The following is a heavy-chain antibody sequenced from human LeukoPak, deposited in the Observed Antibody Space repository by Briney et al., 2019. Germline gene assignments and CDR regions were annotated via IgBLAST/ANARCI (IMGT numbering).Heavy chain of an antibody. J-gene: IGHJ4*02. V-gene: IGHV4-34*01. D-gene: IGHD3-16*02. CDR1: GGSFSGYY. CDR2: INHSGST. Sequence: PSETLSLTCAVYGGSFSGYYWSWIRQPPGKGLEWIGEINHSGSTNYNPSLKSRVTISVDTSKNQFSLKLSSVTAADTAVYYCARARIHYDYVWGSYRSYYFDYWGQGTLVTVSS. CDR3: ARARIHYDYVWGSYRSYYFDY.